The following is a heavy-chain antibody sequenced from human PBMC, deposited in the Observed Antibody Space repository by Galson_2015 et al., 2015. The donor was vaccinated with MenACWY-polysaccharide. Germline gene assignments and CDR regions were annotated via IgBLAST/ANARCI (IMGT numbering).Heavy chain of an antibody. CDR1: GFTFGSYA. CDR3: AKVTEMASSRRPFDV. D-gene: IGHD5-24*01. V-gene: IGHV3-23*01. J-gene: IGHJ3*01. CDR2: IGGSGLTT. Sequence: SQRLSCAASGFTFGSYAMGWVRQAPGKGLEWVSSIGGSGLTTFYAESVKGRFTISRDNAQNILSLQMNSLRADDTARYFCAKVTEMASSRRPFDVWGQGTMVTVSS.